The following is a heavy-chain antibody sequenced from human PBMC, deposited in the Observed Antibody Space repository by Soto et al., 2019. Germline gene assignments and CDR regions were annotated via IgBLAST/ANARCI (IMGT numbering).Heavy chain of an antibody. J-gene: IGHJ6*02. CDR3: ARQGSNGAYVYFAMDV. D-gene: IGHD3-16*01. Sequence: SETLSLTCGVSDGFITNTHYWWSWVRQPPGKGLEWIGEIHHSGSTNYNPSLRSRVTMSVDKSISTAYLQWSSLKASDSATYYCARQGSNGAYVYFAMDVWGQGATVTVSS. CDR2: IHHSGST. CDR1: DGFITNTHYW. V-gene: IGHV4-4*02.